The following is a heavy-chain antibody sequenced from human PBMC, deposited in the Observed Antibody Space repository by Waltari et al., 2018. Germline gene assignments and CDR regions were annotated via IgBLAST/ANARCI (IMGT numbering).Heavy chain of an antibody. V-gene: IGHV1-2*02. D-gene: IGHD3-3*01. J-gene: IGHJ3*02. CDR3: ARDLFPNFWSGYGFDI. Sequence: QVHLVQSGADVKKPGASVRDPCTTSGYTCVSDFIYWVRQAPGQGLEWMGWMNPKSGATNPAQKYQGRVTMTRDTSTSTVYMELRGLTSDDTAIYYCARDLFPNFWSGYGFDIWGQGTKVTVSS. CDR1: GYTCVSDF. CDR2: MNPKSGAT.